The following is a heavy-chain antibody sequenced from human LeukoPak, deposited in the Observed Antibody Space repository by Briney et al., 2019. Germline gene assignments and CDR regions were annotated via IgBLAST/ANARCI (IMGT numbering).Heavy chain of an antibody. D-gene: IGHD5-24*01. J-gene: IGHJ4*02. V-gene: IGHV4-39*01. CDR3: ARLYSNNYAYY. CDR2: IYYSGST. CDR1: GGSISSSTYY. Sequence: SSETLSLTCTVSGGSISSSTYYWGWVRQPPGKGLECIGNIYYSGSTYYNPSLKSRVTISVDTSKNQFSLKLSSVTAADTAVYYCARLYSNNYAYYWGQGTLVTVSS.